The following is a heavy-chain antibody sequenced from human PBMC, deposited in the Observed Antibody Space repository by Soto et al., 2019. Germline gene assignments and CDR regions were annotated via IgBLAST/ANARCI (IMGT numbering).Heavy chain of an antibody. D-gene: IGHD3-22*01. J-gene: IGHJ4*02. Sequence: PSETLSLTCTVSGGSITSAGYYWAWIRQPPGKAPEWIGSIFHSGTTYYNRSLRSRVTISMDASKNQFSLRLSSVTAADTSFYYCARGSTMIVVAIFDYWGQGTLVTVSS. V-gene: IGHV4-39*07. CDR1: GGSITSAGYY. CDR2: IFHSGTT. CDR3: ARGSTMIVVAIFDY.